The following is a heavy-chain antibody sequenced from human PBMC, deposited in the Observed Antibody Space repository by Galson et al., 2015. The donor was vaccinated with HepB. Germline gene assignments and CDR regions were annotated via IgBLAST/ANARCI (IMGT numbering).Heavy chain of an antibody. CDR3: ARQPYISCWIYWNFDL. V-gene: IGHV4-39*01. CDR1: GGSISGYY. CDR2: ISYSGRT. J-gene: IGHJ2*01. D-gene: IGHD6-19*01. Sequence: ETLSLTCTVSGGSISGYYWSWVRQPPGKGLEWIGSISYSGRTFYNPSLKSRVTISVDAPKDQFSLTVRSMTAADTAAYFCARQPYISCWIYWNFDLWGRGTLVTVSS.